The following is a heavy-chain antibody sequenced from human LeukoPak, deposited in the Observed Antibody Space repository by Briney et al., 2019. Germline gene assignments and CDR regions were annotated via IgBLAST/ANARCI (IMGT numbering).Heavy chain of an antibody. CDR2: IYYSGST. D-gene: IGHD5-12*01. CDR1: GGSISSGGYY. CDR3: ARDREWLRFRGFDY. J-gene: IGHJ4*02. Sequence: SETLSLTCTVSGGSISSGGYYRSWIRQHPGKGLEWIGYIYYSGSTYYNPSLKSRVTISVDTSKNQFSLKLSSVTAADTAVYYCARDREWLRFRGFDYWGQGTLVTVSS. V-gene: IGHV4-31*03.